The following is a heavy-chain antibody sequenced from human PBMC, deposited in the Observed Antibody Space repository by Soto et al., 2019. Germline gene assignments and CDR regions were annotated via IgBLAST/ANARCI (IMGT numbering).Heavy chain of an antibody. CDR2: INPSGGST. CDR3: ASDGGSVMSYYYYGMDV. J-gene: IGHJ6*02. CDR1: GYTFTSYY. V-gene: IGHV1-46*01. D-gene: IGHD2-15*01. Sequence: QVQLVQSGAEVKKPGASVKVSCKASGYTFTSYYMHWVRQAPGQGLEWMGIINPSGGSTSYAQKFQGRVTMTRDTSTSKVYMELSSRRSEDTAVYYYASDGGSVMSYYYYGMDVWGQGTTVTVSS.